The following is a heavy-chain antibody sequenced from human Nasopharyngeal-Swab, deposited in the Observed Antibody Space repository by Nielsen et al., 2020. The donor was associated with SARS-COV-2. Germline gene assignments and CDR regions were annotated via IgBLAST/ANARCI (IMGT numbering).Heavy chain of an antibody. CDR2: IRQDAREQ. J-gene: IGHJ4*02. CDR3: VKHQGSSSDQ. CDR1: GFPFSNHY. Sequence: GESMKISCAASGFPFSNHYMTWVRQTPGKGLDWVANIRQDAREQFYVDSVKGRFTISRDNAKNSVFLQMNSLRVEDTAVYYCVKHQGSSSDQWGQGTLVTVSS. V-gene: IGHV3-7*02.